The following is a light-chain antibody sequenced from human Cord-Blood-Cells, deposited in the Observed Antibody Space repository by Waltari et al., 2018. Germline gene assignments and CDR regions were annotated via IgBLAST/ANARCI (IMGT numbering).Light chain of an antibody. Sequence: ATRMTQSPSSLSASTGDRVTITCRASQGISSYLAWYQQKPGKAPKLLIYAASTLQSGVPSRCSGSGSGTDFTLTISCLQSEDFATYYCQQYYSYPFTFGPGTKVDIK. CDR1: QGISSY. J-gene: IGKJ3*01. CDR3: QQYYSYPFT. CDR2: AAS. V-gene: IGKV1-8*01.